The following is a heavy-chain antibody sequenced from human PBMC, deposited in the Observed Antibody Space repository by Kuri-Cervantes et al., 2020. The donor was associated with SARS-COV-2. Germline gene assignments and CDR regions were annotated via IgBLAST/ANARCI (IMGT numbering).Heavy chain of an antibody. D-gene: IGHD1-26*01. CDR2: FYSTGVT. J-gene: IGHJ5*02. CDR3: ARDNILFSGSGFDT. CDR1: GGSINDYY. Sequence: SETLSLTCTVSGGSINDYYWSWIRQPPGKGLEGIGYFYSTGVTNYDPSLKTRVTISTDASKNQLSLKLTSVTAADTAVYYCARDNILFSGSGFDTWGQGALVTVSS. V-gene: IGHV4-59*01.